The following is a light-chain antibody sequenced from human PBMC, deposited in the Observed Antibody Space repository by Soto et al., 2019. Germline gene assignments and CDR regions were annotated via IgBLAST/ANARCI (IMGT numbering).Light chain of an antibody. J-gene: IGLJ1*01. CDR3: SSYTRSATYV. V-gene: IGLV2-14*01. CDR1: SSDIGAYNY. CDR2: DVS. Sequence: QSALTQPAPVSGSPGQSITISCTGTSSDIGAYNYLSWYQQHPGKAPKLMIYDVSNRPSGLSNRFSGAKSGNTASLTISGLLAEDEADYYCSSYTRSATYVFGTETKVTV.